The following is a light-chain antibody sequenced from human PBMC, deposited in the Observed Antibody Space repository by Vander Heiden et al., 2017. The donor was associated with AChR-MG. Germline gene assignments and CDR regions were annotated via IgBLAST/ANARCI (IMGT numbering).Light chain of an antibody. J-gene: IGLJ2*01. V-gene: IGLV3-1*01. Sequence: SYVLTQPPSVTVSPRQTVTIAGSASARGDKYATSYQQGPGQSPLLLIYQDSKRPSEIPERFSASNSANTATLTITGAQAVDEADYYCQTWDTGTVIFGGGTRLTVL. CDR1: ARGDKY. CDR2: QDS. CDR3: QTWDTGTVI.